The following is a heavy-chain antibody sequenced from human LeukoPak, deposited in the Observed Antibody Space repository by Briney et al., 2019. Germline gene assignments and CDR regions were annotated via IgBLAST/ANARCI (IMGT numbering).Heavy chain of an antibody. CDR3: ASLRGIAAGFDP. Sequence: GGSLRLSCAASGFTFSTYTMNWVRQAPGKGLEWVSYISSSSSTIYYADSVKGRFTISRDNAKNSLYLQMNSLRAEDTAVYHCASLRGIAAGFDPWGQGTLVTVSS. CDR2: ISSSSSTI. V-gene: IGHV3-48*04. J-gene: IGHJ5*02. D-gene: IGHD6-13*01. CDR1: GFTFSTYT.